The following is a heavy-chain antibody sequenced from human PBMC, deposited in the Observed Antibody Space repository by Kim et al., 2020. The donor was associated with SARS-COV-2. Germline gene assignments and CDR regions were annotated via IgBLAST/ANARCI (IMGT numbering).Heavy chain of an antibody. Sequence: YYAYSVKGRFTSSRDNSKKTLYLQMNSLRAEDTAVYYCAKDRKFGSAFDYWGQGTLVTVSS. CDR3: AKDRKFGSAFDY. J-gene: IGHJ4*02. V-gene: IGHV3-23*01. D-gene: IGHD3-10*01.